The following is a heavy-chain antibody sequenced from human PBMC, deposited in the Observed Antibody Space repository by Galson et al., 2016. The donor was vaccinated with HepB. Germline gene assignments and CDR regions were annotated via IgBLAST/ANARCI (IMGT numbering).Heavy chain of an antibody. J-gene: IGHJ4*02. D-gene: IGHD2-2*01. CDR2: IIGSGTIT. CDR1: GFTFGHYA. Sequence: SLRLSCAASGFTFGHYAMGWVRQAPGKGLEWVSYIIGSGTITHYANSVKGRFTISRDNSKNTLYLQMNSLRAEDTAVYYCAKDWVFTSSSLFDHWGQGTLVTVSS. V-gene: IGHV3-23*01. CDR3: AKDWVFTSSSLFDH.